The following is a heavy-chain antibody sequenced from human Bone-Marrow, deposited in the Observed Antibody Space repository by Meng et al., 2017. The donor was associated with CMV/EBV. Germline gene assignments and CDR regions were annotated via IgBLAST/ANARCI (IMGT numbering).Heavy chain of an antibody. Sequence: SETLSLTCTVSGGSISSSSYYWGWIRQPPGKGLEWIGSIYYSGSTYYNPSLKSRVTISVDTSKNQFSLKLSSVTAADTAVYYCAVLWRGRVDYWGQGTLVTSPQ. J-gene: IGHJ4*02. D-gene: IGHD2-21*01. CDR3: AVLWRGRVDY. CDR1: GGSISSSSYY. V-gene: IGHV4-39*01. CDR2: IYYSGST.